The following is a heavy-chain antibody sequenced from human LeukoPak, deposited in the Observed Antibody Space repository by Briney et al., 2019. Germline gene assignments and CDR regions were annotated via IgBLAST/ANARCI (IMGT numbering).Heavy chain of an antibody. CDR1: GFTFDDYT. J-gene: IGHJ6*03. V-gene: IGHV3-43*01. CDR3: AKGYLGYCSSTSCRGDYYYYMDV. Sequence: GGSLRLSCAASGFTFDDYTMHWVRQAPGKGLEWVSLISWDGGSTYYADSVKGRFTISRDNSKNSLYLQMNSLRTEDTALYYCAKGYLGYCSSTSCRGDYYYYMDVWGKGTTVTVSS. D-gene: IGHD2-2*01. CDR2: ISWDGGST.